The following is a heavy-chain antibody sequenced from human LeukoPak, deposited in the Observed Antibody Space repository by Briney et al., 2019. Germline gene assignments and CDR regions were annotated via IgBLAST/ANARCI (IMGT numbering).Heavy chain of an antibody. CDR1: GFTFSSYA. CDR2: ISSSGDT. CDR3: AKEVGALGTPLFDY. J-gene: IGHJ4*02. D-gene: IGHD1-26*01. V-gene: IGHV3-23*01. Sequence: GGSLRLSCAASGFTFSSYAMSWVRQAPGKGLEWVSGISSSGDTYYADSVKGRRTISRDNSKNTLDLQMNSLRLDDTAVYFCAKEVGALGTPLFDYWGQGTLVTVSS.